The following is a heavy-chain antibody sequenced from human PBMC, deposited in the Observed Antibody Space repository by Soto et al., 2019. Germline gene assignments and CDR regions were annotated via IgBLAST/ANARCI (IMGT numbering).Heavy chain of an antibody. V-gene: IGHV3-23*01. Sequence: PXGSLRLSCVVSGCTFRSYAMSWVRQAPGKGLEWVSGISGGGAGTYYADSVKGRFTISRDPSTTTLFLDMYSLGAEDTAIYYCAKGRKPDHDEGLCAFDYWGQGVLVTVSS. CDR3: AKGRKPDHDEGLCAFDY. CDR2: ISGGGAGT. CDR1: GCTFRSYA. D-gene: IGHD3-3*01. J-gene: IGHJ4*02.